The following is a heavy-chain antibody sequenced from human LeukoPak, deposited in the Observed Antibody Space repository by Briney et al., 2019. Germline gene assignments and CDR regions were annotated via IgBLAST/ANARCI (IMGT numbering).Heavy chain of an antibody. Sequence: PGGSLRLSCVAPGITFRNFAMNWVRQAPGKGLEWVTVITDSGTTYYADSVKGRFTISRDSSENTLYLQMNSLRAEDTAVYYCAFDFYYYYGMDVWGQGTTVTVSS. D-gene: IGHD3-9*01. CDR2: ITDSGTT. CDR1: GITFRNFA. CDR3: AFDFYYYYGMDV. V-gene: IGHV3-23*01. J-gene: IGHJ6*02.